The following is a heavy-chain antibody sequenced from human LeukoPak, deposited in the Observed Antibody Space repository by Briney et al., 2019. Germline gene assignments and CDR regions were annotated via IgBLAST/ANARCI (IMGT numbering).Heavy chain of an antibody. J-gene: IGHJ4*02. V-gene: IGHV4-61*02. D-gene: IGHD1-26*01. CDR1: GGSISSGSYY. CDR3: ARRRATHFDY. Sequence: SQTLSLTCTVSGGSISSGSYYWSWIRQPAGKGLEWIGRIYTSGSTNCNPSLKSRVTISVDTSKNQFSLKLSSVTAADTAVYYCARRRATHFDYWGQGTLVTVSS. CDR2: IYTSGST.